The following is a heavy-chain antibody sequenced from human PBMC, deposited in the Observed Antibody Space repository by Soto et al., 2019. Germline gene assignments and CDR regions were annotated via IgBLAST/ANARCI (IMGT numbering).Heavy chain of an antibody. D-gene: IGHD3-10*01. CDR3: AREPMVRTAHGFDI. CDR2: INPNSVGT. Sequence: ASVKVSCKASGYTFTGHYMHWVRQAPGQGLEWMGWINPNSVGTNYAQKFQGRVTMTRDTSISTAYMELSRLRSDDTAVYYCAREPMVRTAHGFDIWGQGTMVTVSS. CDR1: GYTFTGHY. V-gene: IGHV1-2*02. J-gene: IGHJ3*02.